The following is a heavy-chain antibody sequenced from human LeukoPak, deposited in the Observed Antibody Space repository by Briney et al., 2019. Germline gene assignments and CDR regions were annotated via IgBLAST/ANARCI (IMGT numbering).Heavy chain of an antibody. J-gene: IGHJ4*02. Sequence: SETLSLTCTVSGGSISSSSYYWGWIRQPPGKGLEWIGSIYYSGSTYYNPSLKSRVTISVDTSKNQFSLKLSSVTAADTAVYYCARSRGNPRFGFDYWGQGTLVTVSS. CDR1: GGSISSSSYY. D-gene: IGHD4-23*01. CDR3: ARSRGNPRFGFDY. CDR2: IYYSGST. V-gene: IGHV4-39*01.